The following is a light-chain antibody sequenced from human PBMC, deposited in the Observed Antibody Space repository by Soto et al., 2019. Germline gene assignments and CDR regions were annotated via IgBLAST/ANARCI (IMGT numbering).Light chain of an antibody. Sequence: QPALTQPASVSGSPGQSITISCTGTSSDIGDYNYVSWYQHHPGNAPKLIIYAASNRPPGVSNRFSGSKSGNTASLTISGLQAEDEAEYYCSSSTSTTTLLFGGGTKLTVL. J-gene: IGLJ2*01. CDR2: AAS. V-gene: IGLV2-14*01. CDR3: SSSTSTTTLL. CDR1: SSDIGDYNY.